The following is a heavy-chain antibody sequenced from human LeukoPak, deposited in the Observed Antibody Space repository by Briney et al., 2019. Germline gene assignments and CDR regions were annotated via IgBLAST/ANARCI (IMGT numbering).Heavy chain of an antibody. CDR3: ARGARGFWSGYYDY. V-gene: IGHV3-48*01. CDR1: GFTFSSYS. Sequence: GGSLRLSCAASGFTFSSYSMNWVRQAPGKGLEWASYISSGSSTIYYTDSVKGRFTISRDNAKNSLYLQMNSLRAEDTAVYYCARGARGFWSGYYDYWGQGTLVTVSS. J-gene: IGHJ4*02. D-gene: IGHD3-3*01. CDR2: ISSGSSTI.